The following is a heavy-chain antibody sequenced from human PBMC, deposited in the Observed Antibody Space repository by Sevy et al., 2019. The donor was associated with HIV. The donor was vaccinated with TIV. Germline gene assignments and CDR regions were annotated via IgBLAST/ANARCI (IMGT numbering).Heavy chain of an antibody. Sequence: SETLSLTCAVSGYSISSGYYWGWIRQPPGKRLEWIGSIHHSGSIYYNPSLKSRVIISVDTSKNQFSLKLSSVTVADSAVYYCANSYNWGSDNWFDPWGQGTLVTVSS. D-gene: IGHD7-27*01. CDR2: IHHSGSI. CDR3: ANSYNWGSDNWFDP. CDR1: GYSISSGYY. J-gene: IGHJ5*02. V-gene: IGHV4-38-2*01.